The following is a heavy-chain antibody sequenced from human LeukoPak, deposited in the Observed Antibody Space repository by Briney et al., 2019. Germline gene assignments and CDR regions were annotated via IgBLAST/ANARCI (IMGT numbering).Heavy chain of an antibody. D-gene: IGHD3-10*01. CDR1: GYTFTDYD. CDR3: ARNGRVRRVVKDLFEY. Sequence: ASVKVSCKTSGYTFTDYDITWVRQAPGQGLEWMGRVSPYNGNTYYSQTFQGRVTITKDTSTGTAYLDLKNLRADDTAMYYCARNGRVRRVVKDLFEYWGQGTLVTVSS. V-gene: IGHV1-18*01. J-gene: IGHJ4*02. CDR2: VSPYNGNT.